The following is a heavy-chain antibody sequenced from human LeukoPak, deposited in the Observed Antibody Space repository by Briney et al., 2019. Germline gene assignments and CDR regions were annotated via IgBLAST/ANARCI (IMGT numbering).Heavy chain of an antibody. V-gene: IGHV3-23*01. CDR2: MSASGDRT. CDR1: GFTFSSYA. D-gene: IGHD1-26*01. J-gene: IGHJ4*02. Sequence: GGSLRLSCAASGFTFSSYAVRWVRQAPGKGLEWVGSMSASGDRTDYADSVKGRVTISRDNSKNSLYLQMNSLRAEDTAVYYFARDTAIVGATPGYWGQGTLVTGSS. CDR3: ARDTAIVGATPGY.